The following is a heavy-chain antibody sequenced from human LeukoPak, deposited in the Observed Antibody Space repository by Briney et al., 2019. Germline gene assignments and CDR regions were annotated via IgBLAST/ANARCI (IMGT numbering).Heavy chain of an antibody. Sequence: ASVKVSCKASGYTFTGYYMHWVRQAPGQGLEWMGWINPNSGGTNYAQKFQGRVTMTRDTSISTAYMELSRLRSDDTAVYYCARAQGIVLMVYAIDYWGQGTLVTVSS. CDR3: ARAQGIVLMVYAIDY. CDR2: INPNSGGT. CDR1: GYTFTGYY. D-gene: IGHD2-8*01. V-gene: IGHV1-2*02. J-gene: IGHJ4*02.